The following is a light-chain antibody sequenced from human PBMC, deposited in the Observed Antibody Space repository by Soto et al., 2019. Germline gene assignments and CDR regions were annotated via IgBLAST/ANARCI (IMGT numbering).Light chain of an antibody. Sequence: EVVLTQSPGTLSLSPGERATLSCRASRSVDTFLAWYQHKPGEAPRLLIYDASNRATGIPARFSGGGSGTDFTLTISSLEPEDSAVYYCQQRGDWPFAFGPGTKVD. V-gene: IGKV3-11*01. CDR3: QQRGDWPFA. J-gene: IGKJ3*01. CDR2: DAS. CDR1: RSVDTF.